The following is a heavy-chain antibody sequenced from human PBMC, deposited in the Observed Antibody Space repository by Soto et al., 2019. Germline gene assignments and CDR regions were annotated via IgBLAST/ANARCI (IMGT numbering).Heavy chain of an antibody. Sequence: SLRLSCAASGCSFSDYYMSWICQAPGKGLEWVSYISSSSSYTNYADSVKGRFTISRDNAKNSLYLQMNSLRAEDTAVYYCARDLGIGIVGATRNFDYWGQGTLVTGSS. D-gene: IGHD1-26*01. CDR1: GCSFSDYY. J-gene: IGHJ4*02. CDR3: ARDLGIGIVGATRNFDY. CDR2: ISSSSSYT. V-gene: IGHV3-11*06.